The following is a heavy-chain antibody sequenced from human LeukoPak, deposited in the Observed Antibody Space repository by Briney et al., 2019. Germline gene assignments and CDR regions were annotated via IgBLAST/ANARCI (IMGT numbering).Heavy chain of an antibody. J-gene: IGHJ4*02. D-gene: IGHD1-26*01. Sequence: ASVRVSCKASGYTFAGYDINWVRQATGQGLEWMGWMNPNTGDTGYAQKFQGRVTMTRNSSIDTAYMELSGLRSEDTAVYYCTRGSLSGSSRDYWGQGTLLTVSS. CDR1: GYTFAGYD. V-gene: IGHV1-8*01. CDR3: TRGSLSGSSRDY. CDR2: MNPNTGDT.